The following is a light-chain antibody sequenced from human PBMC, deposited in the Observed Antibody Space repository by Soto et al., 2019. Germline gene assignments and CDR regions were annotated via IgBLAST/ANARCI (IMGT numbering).Light chain of an antibody. CDR1: SSDVGDYNY. J-gene: IGLJ1*01. V-gene: IGLV2-8*01. CDR3: SSFALNNNFVYV. Sequence: QSALTQPPSASGSPGQSVTISCTGTSSDVGDYNYVSWYQQHPGKAPKLIIYEVMKRPSGVPDRFSGSKSGNTASLTVSGLQSEDEADYYCSSFALNNNFVYVFGTGTKVTVL. CDR2: EVM.